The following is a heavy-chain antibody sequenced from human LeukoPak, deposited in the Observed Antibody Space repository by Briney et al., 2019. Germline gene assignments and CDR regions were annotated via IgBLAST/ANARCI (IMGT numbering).Heavy chain of an antibody. J-gene: IGHJ6*03. CDR2: ISAYNGNT. Sequence: GASVKVSCKASGYTFTSYGISWVRQAPGQGLEWMGWISAYNGNTNYAQKLQGRVTMTTDTSTSTAYMELRSLRSDDTAVYYCARDVTHDSSGYYYVQNYYYYMDVWGKGTTVTVSS. CDR3: ARDVTHDSSGYYYVQNYYYYMDV. D-gene: IGHD3-22*01. V-gene: IGHV1-18*01. CDR1: GYTFTSYG.